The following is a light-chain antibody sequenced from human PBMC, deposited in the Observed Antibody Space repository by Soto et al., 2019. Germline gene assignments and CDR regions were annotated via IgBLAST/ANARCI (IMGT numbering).Light chain of an antibody. Sequence: EIVLTQSPATLSLSPGERATLSCRASQSVSSYLAWYQQKPGQAPRLLIYDATNRATGIPARFSGSRSGTDFTLTISSLEPEGFALEYCQQRSNWLTFGGGTKVEIK. CDR3: QQRSNWLT. CDR1: QSVSSY. V-gene: IGKV3-11*01. CDR2: DAT. J-gene: IGKJ4*01.